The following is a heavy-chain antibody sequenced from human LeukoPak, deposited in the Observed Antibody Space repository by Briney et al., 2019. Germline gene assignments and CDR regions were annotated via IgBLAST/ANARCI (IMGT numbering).Heavy chain of an antibody. D-gene: IGHD3-22*01. CDR2: IDWDDDK. J-gene: IGHJ4*02. CDR1: GFSLSTSTMR. Sequence: SGPTLVNPTQTLTLTCTFSGFSLSTSTMRMSWIRQPPGKALEWLARIDWDDDKFYNTPLKTRLTISKDTSKNQVVLTMTNMDPVDTATYYCAQMLSYYDTSGYSHHYFDYWGQGILVTVSS. CDR3: AQMLSYYDTSGYSHHYFDY. V-gene: IGHV2-70*04.